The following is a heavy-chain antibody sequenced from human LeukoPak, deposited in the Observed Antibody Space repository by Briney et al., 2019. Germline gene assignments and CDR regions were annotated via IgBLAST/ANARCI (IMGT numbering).Heavy chain of an antibody. D-gene: IGHD3-3*01. Sequence: GGSLRLSCAASGFTFSSYAMSWVRQAPGKGLEWVSSISSGSSHRYYADSVRGRFTISRDNAKNSLYLQMNSLRAEDTALYYCARGSGVPIRFFDYWGQGTLVTVSS. J-gene: IGHJ4*02. CDR2: ISSGSSHR. CDR1: GFTFSSYA. V-gene: IGHV3-21*01. CDR3: ARGSGVPIRFFDY.